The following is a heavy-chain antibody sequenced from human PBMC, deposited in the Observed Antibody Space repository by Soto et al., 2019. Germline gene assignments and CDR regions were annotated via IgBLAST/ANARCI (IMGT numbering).Heavy chain of an antibody. CDR2: IYSGGIT. V-gene: IGHV3-53*01. CDR1: VFIVSNNH. J-gene: IGHJ4*02. D-gene: IGHD3-10*01. CDR3: TRSTFGSGNFDY. Sequence: PRGSLLLSCVSSVFIVSNNHMTWVRQASGKGLEWVSLIYSGGITYYADSVKGRFTISRDNSKNTVYLQMSSLRAEDTAVYYCTRSTFGSGNFDYWGQGTLVTVSS.